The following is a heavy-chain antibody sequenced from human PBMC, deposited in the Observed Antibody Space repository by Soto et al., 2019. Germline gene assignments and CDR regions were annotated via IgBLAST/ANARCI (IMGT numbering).Heavy chain of an antibody. V-gene: IGHV3-30*18. CDR2: ISYDGSNK. J-gene: IGHJ6*02. CDR1: GFTFSSYG. Sequence: QVQLVESGGGVVQPGRSLRLSCAASGFTFSSYGMHWVRQAPGKGLEWVAVISYDGSNKYYADSVKGRFTISRDHSKNTLYLHRNSLRAEDTAVYYCAKSIVGAIRSGIDVWGQGTRVTVSS. CDR3: AKSIVGAIRSGIDV. D-gene: IGHD1-26*01.